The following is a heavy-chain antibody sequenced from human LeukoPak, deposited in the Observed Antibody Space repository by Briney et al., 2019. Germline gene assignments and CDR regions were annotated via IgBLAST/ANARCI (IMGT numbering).Heavy chain of an antibody. V-gene: IGHV4-61*02. CDR2: IYTSGST. CDR3: ARDLGILWFDP. D-gene: IGHD1-1*01. Sequence: SQTLSLTCTVSGGSISSGSYYWSWIRQPAGKGLEWIGRIYTSGSTNYNPSLKSRVTISVDTSKNQFSLKLSFVTAADTAVYYCARDLGILWFDPWGQGTLVTVSS. CDR1: GGSISSGSYY. J-gene: IGHJ5*02.